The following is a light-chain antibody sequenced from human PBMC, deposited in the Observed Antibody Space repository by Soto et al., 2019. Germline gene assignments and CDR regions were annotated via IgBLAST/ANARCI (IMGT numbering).Light chain of an antibody. V-gene: IGKV3-11*01. Sequence: IVLTQSPGTLSLSPGERATLSCRASQSVSSNLAWYQQKPGQAPRLLIFDASNRATGIPVRFSGSGSGTDFTLTISSLQPEDFAVYYGQQRTNWPPWTFGQGTKVDI. CDR2: DAS. CDR3: QQRTNWPPWT. J-gene: IGKJ1*01. CDR1: QSVSSN.